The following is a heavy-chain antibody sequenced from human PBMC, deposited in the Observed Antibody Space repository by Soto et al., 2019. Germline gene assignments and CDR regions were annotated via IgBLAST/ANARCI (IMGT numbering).Heavy chain of an antibody. J-gene: IGHJ4*02. CDR1: GYTFTGYY. Sequence: GASVKVSCKASGYTFTGYYMHWVRQAPGQGLEWMGWINPNSGGTNYAQKFQGWVTMTRDTSISTAYMELSSLRADDTAVYYCAKYAYSGSYFHFDHWGLGTLVTVSS. CDR2: INPNSGGT. V-gene: IGHV1-2*04. CDR3: AKYAYSGSYFHFDH. D-gene: IGHD1-26*01.